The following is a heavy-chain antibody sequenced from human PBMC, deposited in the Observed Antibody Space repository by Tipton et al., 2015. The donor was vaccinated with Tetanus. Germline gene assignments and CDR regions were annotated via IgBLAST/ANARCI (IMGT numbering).Heavy chain of an antibody. J-gene: IGHJ4*02. Sequence: TLSLTCTVSGGSISSGGYYWSWIRQYPGKGLEWIGYIYYSGSTNYNSSLKSRVTISVDTSKNQFSLKLSSVTAADTAVYYCARGYNGYDILTSYPHYFDSWGQGTLVTVSS. CDR1: GGSISSGGYY. CDR2: IYYSGST. CDR3: ARGYNGYDILTSYPHYFDS. D-gene: IGHD3-9*01. V-gene: IGHV4-61*08.